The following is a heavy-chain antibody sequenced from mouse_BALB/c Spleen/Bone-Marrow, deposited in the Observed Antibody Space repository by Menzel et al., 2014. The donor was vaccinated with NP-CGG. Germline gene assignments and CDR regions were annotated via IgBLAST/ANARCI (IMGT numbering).Heavy chain of an antibody. D-gene: IGHD3-3*01. CDR3: AREGDTNFDV. V-gene: IGHV1S137*01. J-gene: IGHJ1*01. Sequence: QVQLKQSGAELVRPGVSVKISCKGSGYTFTDYGMHWVKQSHARSLEGFGFFSTYYGDASYNQKFKGKATMTVDKSSSTAYMELARLTSEDSAIYYCAREGDTNFDVWGAGTTVTVSS. CDR1: GYTFTDYG. CDR2: FSTYYGDA.